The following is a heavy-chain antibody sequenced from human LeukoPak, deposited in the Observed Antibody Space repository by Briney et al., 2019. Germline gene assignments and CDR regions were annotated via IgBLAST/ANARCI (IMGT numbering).Heavy chain of an antibody. CDR1: GYRFASNW. CDR3: ARGTYYYYMDV. D-gene: IGHD1-1*01. J-gene: IGHJ6*03. Sequence: GESLKISCKGSGYRFASNWIGWLPQMPGKGLEWMGIIYPGDSDTRYSPSFQGQVTISADKSISTAYLQWSSLKASDTAMYYCARGTYYYYMDVWGKGTTVTVSS. V-gene: IGHV5-51*01. CDR2: IYPGDSDT.